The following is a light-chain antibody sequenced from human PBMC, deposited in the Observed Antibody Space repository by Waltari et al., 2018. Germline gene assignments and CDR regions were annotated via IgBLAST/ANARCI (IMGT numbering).Light chain of an antibody. CDR3: KQYNNWPIT. Sequence: EIVMTQSPATLSVSPGERATISCRASESVTNNLAWYQKRPGHPPRLLIHGAVTRATEIAARFTGSGSGTEFTLTISNLQSEDFAVYYCKQYNNWPITFGGGTKVEIK. CDR2: GAV. V-gene: IGKV3-15*01. CDR1: ESVTNN. J-gene: IGKJ4*01.